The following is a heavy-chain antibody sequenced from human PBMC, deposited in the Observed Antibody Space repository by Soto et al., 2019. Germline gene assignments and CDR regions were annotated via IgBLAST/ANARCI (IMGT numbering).Heavy chain of an antibody. CDR3: ARAPSGSYPEFDY. CDR2: ITYDGSNQ. Sequence: GGSLRLSCAASGFIFSSYTMHWVRQAPGKGLEWVGVITYDGSNQYYADSVKVRFTISRDNSRNMLFLQMNSLRPDDTAVYYCARAPSGSYPEFDYWGQGTLVTVSS. J-gene: IGHJ4*02. CDR1: GFIFSSYT. D-gene: IGHD1-26*01. V-gene: IGHV3-30-3*01.